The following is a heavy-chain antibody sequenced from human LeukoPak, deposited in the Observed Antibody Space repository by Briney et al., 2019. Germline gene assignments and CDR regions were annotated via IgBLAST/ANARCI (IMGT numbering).Heavy chain of an antibody. J-gene: IGHJ4*02. CDR3: ATDDY. V-gene: IGHV3-30*02. Sequence: GGSLRLSCAASGFTLRSYGMHWVRQAPGKGLEGVAFIRYDGSNQYYADSVKGRFTISRDNSKNTLYLQMHSLRAEDTAVYYCATDDYWGQGTLVTVSS. CDR1: GFTLRSYG. CDR2: IRYDGSNQ.